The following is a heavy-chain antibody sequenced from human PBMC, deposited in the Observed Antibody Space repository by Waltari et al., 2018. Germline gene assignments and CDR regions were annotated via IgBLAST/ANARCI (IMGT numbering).Heavy chain of an antibody. CDR2: IFTTGTSM. CDR1: GFSFRRYN. CDR3: AKDSSATFSTSSLDS. V-gene: IGHV3-21*01. D-gene: IGHD2-2*01. J-gene: IGHJ4*02. Sequence: EVHLVESGGGLVKPGGSLRLSCAASGFSFRRYNMNWVRQAPGKGLEWVSSIFTTGTSMYYADSVKGRFTISRDNANNLLYLHMSSLRAEDTALYYCAKDSSATFSTSSLDSWGQGTLVTVSS.